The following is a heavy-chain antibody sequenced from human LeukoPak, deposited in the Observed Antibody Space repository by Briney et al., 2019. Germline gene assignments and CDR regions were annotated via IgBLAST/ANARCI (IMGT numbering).Heavy chain of an antibody. CDR3: ARDLDYVHALDI. J-gene: IGHJ3*02. CDR1: GFTFSSYN. D-gene: IGHD4-17*01. V-gene: IGHV3-48*01. CDR2: ISSSSSNI. Sequence: GGSLRLSCAASGFTFSSYNMNWVRQAPGKGLEWVSYISSSSSNIDYADSVKGRFTISRHNAKNSLFLQMNSLRAEDTAVYYCARDLDYVHALDIWGHGTVVTVSS.